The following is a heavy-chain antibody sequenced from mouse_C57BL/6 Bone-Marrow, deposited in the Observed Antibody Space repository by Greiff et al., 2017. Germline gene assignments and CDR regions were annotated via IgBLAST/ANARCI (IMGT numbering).Heavy chain of an antibody. CDR2: ISGGGGNT. D-gene: IGHD1-1*01. V-gene: IGHV5-9*01. J-gene: IGHJ1*03. CDR1: GFTFSSYT. CDR3: SRQVTAVLDTKYFDV. Sequence: EVMLVESGGGLVKPGGSLKLSCAASGFTFSSYTMSWVRQTPEKRLQWVAAISGGGGNTYYPDSVKGRFTISRDNDNNILYLQMSSLRSEDTALYDCSRQVTAVLDTKYFDVWGTGTTVTVSS.